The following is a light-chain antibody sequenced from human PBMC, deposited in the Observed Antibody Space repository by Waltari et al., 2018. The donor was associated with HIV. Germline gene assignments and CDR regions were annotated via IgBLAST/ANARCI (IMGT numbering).Light chain of an antibody. J-gene: IGLJ2*01. CDR1: SSDVGGYNL. Sequence: QSALTQPASVSGSPGQSITISCTGTSSDVGGYNLVSWYQQHPGKAPKLMIYHVSNRPSGVSNRFSGSKSGNTASLTISGLQAEDEADYYCTSYTSSNTLVIFGGGTKLTVL. V-gene: IGLV2-14*03. CDR2: HVS. CDR3: TSYTSSNTLVI.